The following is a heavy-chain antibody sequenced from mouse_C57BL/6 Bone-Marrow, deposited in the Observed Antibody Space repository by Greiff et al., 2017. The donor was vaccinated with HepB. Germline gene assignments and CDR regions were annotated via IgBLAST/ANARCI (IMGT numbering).Heavy chain of an antibody. V-gene: IGHV10-1*01. CDR3: VANWDYAMDY. J-gene: IGHJ4*01. D-gene: IGHD4-1*01. Sequence: GGGLVQPKGSLKLSCAASGFSFNTYAMNWVRQAPGKGLEWVARIRSKSNNYATYYADSVKDRFTISRDDSESMLYLQMNNLKTEDTAMYYCVANWDYAMDYWGQGTSVTVSS. CDR1: GFSFNTYA. CDR2: IRSKSNNYAT.